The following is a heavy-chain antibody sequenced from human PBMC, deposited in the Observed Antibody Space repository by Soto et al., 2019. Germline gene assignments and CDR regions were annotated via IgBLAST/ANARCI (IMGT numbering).Heavy chain of an antibody. CDR2: INPNGGST. J-gene: IGHJ4*02. CDR3: ARDLFAANY. Sequence: QVQLVQSGAEVKKPGASVKLSCKASGYTFISSYVHWVRQAPGQGLECVAIINPNGGSTNYAQEFQGRVTVTRDTSTSTVFMELSSLHSDDTAVYYCARDLFAANYWGQGTLVTVSS. D-gene: IGHD2-15*01. CDR1: GYTFISSY. V-gene: IGHV1-46*01.